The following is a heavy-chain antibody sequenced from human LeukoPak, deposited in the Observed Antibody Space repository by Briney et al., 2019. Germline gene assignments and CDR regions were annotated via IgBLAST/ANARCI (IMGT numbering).Heavy chain of an antibody. Sequence: ASLRLSCAASGFTFSSYAMSWVRQAPGKGLEWVSAISGSGGSTYYADSVKGRFTISRDNSKNTLYLQMNSLRAEDTAVYYCAKIGRWEHHFDYWGQGTLVTVSS. D-gene: IGHD1-26*01. J-gene: IGHJ4*02. CDR1: GFTFSSYA. V-gene: IGHV3-23*01. CDR3: AKIGRWEHHFDY. CDR2: ISGSGGST.